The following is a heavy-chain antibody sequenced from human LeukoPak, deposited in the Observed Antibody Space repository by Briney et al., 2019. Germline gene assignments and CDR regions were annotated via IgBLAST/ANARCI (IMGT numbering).Heavy chain of an antibody. CDR3: AREKHYYDSSGLGY. CDR2: INPNNGGT. D-gene: IGHD3-22*01. Sequence: ASVKVSCKASGYTFSGYYIHWVRQAPGQGLEWMGRINPNNGGTNYAQKFQGRVTMTRDTSISTAYMELSRLRSDDTAVYYCAREKHYYDSSGLGYWGQGTLVTVSS. CDR1: GYTFSGYY. V-gene: IGHV1-2*06. J-gene: IGHJ4*02.